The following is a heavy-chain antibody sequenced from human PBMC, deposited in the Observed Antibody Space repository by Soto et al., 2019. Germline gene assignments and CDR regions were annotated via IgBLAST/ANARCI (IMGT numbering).Heavy chain of an antibody. CDR3: ATDLSSSSWYEVPIGMDV. J-gene: IGHJ6*02. D-gene: IGHD6-13*01. V-gene: IGHV1-24*01. Sequence: ASVKVSCKVSGYTLTELSMHWVRQAPGKGLEWMGGFDPEDGETIYAQKFQGRVTVTEDTSTDTAYMELSSLRSEDTAVYYCATDLSSSSWYEVPIGMDVWGQGTTVTVSS. CDR2: FDPEDGET. CDR1: GYTLTELS.